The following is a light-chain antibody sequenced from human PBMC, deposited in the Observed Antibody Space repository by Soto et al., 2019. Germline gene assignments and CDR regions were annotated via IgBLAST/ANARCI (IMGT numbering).Light chain of an antibody. CDR3: QQYGSSPLI. V-gene: IGKV3-20*01. CDR1: QSVSSNY. Sequence: EIVLTQSPGTLSLSPGERATLSCRASQSVSSNYVAWYQQKPGQAPRLLIYGASTRATGVPDRFSGSGSGTDFTLTIGRLESEEFAVYYCQQYGSSPLIFGGGTKVEIK. J-gene: IGKJ4*01. CDR2: GAS.